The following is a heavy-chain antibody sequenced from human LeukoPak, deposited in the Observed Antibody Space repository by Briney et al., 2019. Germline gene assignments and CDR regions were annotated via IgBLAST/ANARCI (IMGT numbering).Heavy chain of an antibody. J-gene: IGHJ6*02. CDR1: GFTFSSYW. CDR2: IKQGGSDS. CDR3: ARDGPGISRYGMDV. Sequence: GGSLRLSCAASGFTFSSYWMSWVRQAPGKGLEWVANIKQGGSDSYYVDSVKGRFTISRDNAKNSLYLQMNSLRAEDTAVYYCARDGPGISRYGMDVWGQGTTVTVSS. D-gene: IGHD6-13*01. V-gene: IGHV3-7*01.